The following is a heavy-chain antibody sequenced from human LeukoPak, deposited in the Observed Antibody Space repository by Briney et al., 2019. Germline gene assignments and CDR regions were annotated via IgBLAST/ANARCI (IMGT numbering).Heavy chain of an antibody. CDR3: ARAGYYDRGHMDV. CDR2: INPTGGST. D-gene: IGHD3-22*01. J-gene: IGHJ6*03. Sequence: GASVKVSCEASGYTFTSYYMHWVRQAPGQGLEWMGLINPTGGSTGYAQKFQGRVTTTRDTSISTAYMELSRLRSDDTAVYYCARAGYYDRGHMDVWGKGTTVTVSS. CDR1: GYTFTSYY. V-gene: IGHV1-46*01.